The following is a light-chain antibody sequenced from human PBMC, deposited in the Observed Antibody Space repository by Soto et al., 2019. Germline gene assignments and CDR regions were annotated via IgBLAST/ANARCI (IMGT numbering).Light chain of an antibody. CDR1: QSVTRND. CDR3: QQYGDSPRT. J-gene: IGKJ1*01. Sequence: EIVLTQSPGTLSLSPGEKATLSCRASQSVTRNDLAWYQHKPGQAPRLLIYDASRRTPGIPDRFSGSGSGTDFTLTISGXEPEDFAVYYCQQYGDSPRTFGQGTKVEIK. CDR2: DAS. V-gene: IGKV3-20*01.